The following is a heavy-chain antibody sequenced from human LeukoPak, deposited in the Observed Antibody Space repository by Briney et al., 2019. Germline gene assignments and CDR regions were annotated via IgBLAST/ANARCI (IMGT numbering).Heavy chain of an antibody. J-gene: IGHJ4*02. CDR3: ARLGNRDGYNYFLDY. D-gene: IGHD5-24*01. Sequence: SETLSLTCAVYGGSFSGYYWSWIRQPPGKGLEWIGEINHSGSTNYNPSLKSRVTISVDTSKNQFSLKLSSVTAADTAVYYCARLGNRDGYNYFLDYWGQGILVTVSS. V-gene: IGHV4-34*01. CDR2: INHSGST. CDR1: GGSFSGYY.